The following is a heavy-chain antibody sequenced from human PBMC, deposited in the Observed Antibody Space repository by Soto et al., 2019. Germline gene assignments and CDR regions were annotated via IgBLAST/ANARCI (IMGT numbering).Heavy chain of an antibody. J-gene: IGHJ6*02. V-gene: IGHV2-5*02. Sequence: QITLKESGPPLVKPTQTLTLTCTFSGFSLSTSGVGVAWIRQPPGTDLEWLAIMYWDDDKRYSPSLKSRLTITKCTSKYQVVLMMTRMDTVGKATYYCAHMIVLVPAARHWFGDQIGQGGGGMDVWGQGTTVTVSS. CDR2: MYWDDDK. CDR1: GFSLSTSGVG. CDR3: AHMIVLVPAARHWFGDQIGQGGGGMDV. D-gene: IGHD2-2*01.